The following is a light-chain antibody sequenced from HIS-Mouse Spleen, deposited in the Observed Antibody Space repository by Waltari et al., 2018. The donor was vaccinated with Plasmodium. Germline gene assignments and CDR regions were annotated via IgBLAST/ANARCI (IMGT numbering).Light chain of an antibody. Sequence: QSALTQPASVSGSPGQSITISCTGTSSDVGSYNLVSWYRQRPGKAPKLMIYEGSKRPSGVSNRFAGSKSGNTASLTISGLQAEDEADYYCCSYAGSSPSDVFGTGTKVTVL. J-gene: IGLJ1*01. V-gene: IGLV2-23*01. CDR1: SSDVGSYNL. CDR2: EGS. CDR3: CSYAGSSPSDV.